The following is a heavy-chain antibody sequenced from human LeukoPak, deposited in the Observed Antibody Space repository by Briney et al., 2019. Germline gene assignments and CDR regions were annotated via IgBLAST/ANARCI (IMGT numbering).Heavy chain of an antibody. CDR2: IRGSDGNT. V-gene: IGHV3-23*01. D-gene: IGHD2/OR15-2a*01. Sequence: PGGSLRLSCAASGFTFSSYAMSWVRQAPGKGLEWVSAIRGSDGNTYYADSVKGRFTISRDNSKNTLYLQMNSLRAEDTAVYYCAKVPYTSFNYYFDYWGQGTLVTVYS. CDR3: AKVPYTSFNYYFDY. CDR1: GFTFSSYA. J-gene: IGHJ4*02.